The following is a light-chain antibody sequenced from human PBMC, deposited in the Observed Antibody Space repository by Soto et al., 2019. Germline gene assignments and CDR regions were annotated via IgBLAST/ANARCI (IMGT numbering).Light chain of an antibody. CDR1: QSVTSN. CDR3: QQYNNWSRT. J-gene: IGKJ1*01. Sequence: EIVMTQSPATLSVSPGDSATLSCRASQSVTSNLAWYQHKPGQAPRLLIYSSSTRAAGIPARFGGSGSGTEFTFSISSLQSEDFAVYYCQQYNNWSRTFGQGTKVDI. V-gene: IGKV3-15*01. CDR2: SSS.